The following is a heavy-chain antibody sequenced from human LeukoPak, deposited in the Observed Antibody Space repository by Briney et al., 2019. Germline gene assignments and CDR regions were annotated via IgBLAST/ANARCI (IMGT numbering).Heavy chain of an antibody. Sequence: PSETLSLTCAVYGGSFSGYYWSWIRQPPGKGLEWIGEINHSGSTNYNPSLESRVIMSLDKSTNQLSLRFNSVTAADTAVYYCARHGSYSLAFWGQGALVTVSS. V-gene: IGHV4-34*01. CDR1: GGSFSGYY. CDR2: INHSGST. J-gene: IGHJ4*02. CDR3: ARHGSYSLAF. D-gene: IGHD1-26*01.